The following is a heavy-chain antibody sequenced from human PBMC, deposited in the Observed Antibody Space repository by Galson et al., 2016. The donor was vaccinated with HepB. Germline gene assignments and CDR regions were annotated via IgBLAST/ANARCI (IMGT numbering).Heavy chain of an antibody. J-gene: IGHJ2*01. V-gene: IGHV3-48*03. CDR2: TNAGGGKL. CDR1: GFSFSSYE. D-gene: IGHD1-26*01. Sequence: SLRLSCAASGFSFSSYEMNWVRQAPGKGLEWVAYTNAGGGKLYYPDSVRGRFTISRDNAKESLYLQMNSLTAEDTGLYYCVRDGATWHFDFWGRGTLVTFSS. CDR3: VRDGATWHFDF.